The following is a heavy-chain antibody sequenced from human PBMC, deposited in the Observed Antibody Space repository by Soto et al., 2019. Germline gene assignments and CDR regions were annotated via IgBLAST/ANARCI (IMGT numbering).Heavy chain of an antibody. CDR1: GFTFDDYA. V-gene: IGHV3-9*01. CDR3: AKGYCSSTSCYDAFDI. Sequence: GGSLRLSCAASGFTFDDYAMHWVRQAPGKGLEWVSGISWNSGSIGYADSVKGRFTISRDNAKNSLYLQMNSLRAEDTALYYCAKGYCSSTSCYDAFDIWGQGTMVTVSS. D-gene: IGHD2-2*01. CDR2: ISWNSGSI. J-gene: IGHJ3*02.